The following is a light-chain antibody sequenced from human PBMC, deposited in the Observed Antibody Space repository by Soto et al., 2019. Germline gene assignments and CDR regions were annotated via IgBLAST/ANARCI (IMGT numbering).Light chain of an antibody. CDR3: ESYNNSWGGVL. J-gene: IGLJ2*01. V-gene: IGLV1-40*01. CDR2: GNK. CDR1: SSNIGAAYD. Sequence: QSVLTQPSSVSGAPGQRVTISCTGGSSNIGAAYDVHWYQQLPGAAPKLLIYGNKHRPSGVPGRFSGSKSGTSASLAITGAGGGEGAIFSRESYNNSWGGVLLGGGPKLTV.